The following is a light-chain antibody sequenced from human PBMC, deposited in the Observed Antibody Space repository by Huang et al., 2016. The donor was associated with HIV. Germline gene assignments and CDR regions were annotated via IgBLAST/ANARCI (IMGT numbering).Light chain of an antibody. CDR1: QSISTY. J-gene: IGKJ2*01. Sequence: GDRVTITCRASQSISTYLNWYQHKPGKAPDLVIYAAFNLLSWVPSRFSGGGSGTNFSLTISNLQPEDFATYYCQQSYNTRMYTFGQGTKLEMK. CDR3: QQSYNTRMYT. CDR2: AAF. V-gene: IGKV1-39*01.